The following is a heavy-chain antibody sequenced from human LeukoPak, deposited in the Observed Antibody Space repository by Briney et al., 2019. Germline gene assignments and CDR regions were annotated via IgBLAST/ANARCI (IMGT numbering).Heavy chain of an antibody. CDR3: ARSPLLGSLEWLLGDYYYMDV. CDR1: GGSISSYY. V-gene: IGHV4-4*07. D-gene: IGHD3-3*01. Sequence: SETLSLTCTVSGGSISSYYWSWIRQPAGKGLEWIGRIYTSGSTNYNPSLKSRVTMSVDTSKNQFSLKLSSVTAADTAVYYCARSPLLGSLEWLLGDYYYMDVWGKGTTVTVSS. J-gene: IGHJ6*03. CDR2: IYTSGST.